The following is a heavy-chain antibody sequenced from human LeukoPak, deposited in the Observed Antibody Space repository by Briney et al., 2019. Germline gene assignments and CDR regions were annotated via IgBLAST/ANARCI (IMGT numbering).Heavy chain of an antibody. CDR1: GFTFSGSA. D-gene: IGHD6-19*01. CDR2: IRSKADSHAT. J-gene: IGHJ4*02. CDR3: SRHLYSSAWYEEN. Sequence: GGSLGLSCAASGFTFSGSAVPWVRQASGKGLEWVGHIRSKADSHATAYAASVQGRFTISRDDSNNTEYLHMNSLKIEDARVYFCSRHLYSSAWYEENRGQGTLVTVSS. V-gene: IGHV3-73*01.